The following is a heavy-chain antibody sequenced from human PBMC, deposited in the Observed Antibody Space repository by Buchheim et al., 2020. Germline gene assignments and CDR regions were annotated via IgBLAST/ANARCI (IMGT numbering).Heavy chain of an antibody. V-gene: IGHV3-30*02. CDR3: AKERRVTVTTKDAFDI. J-gene: IGHJ3*02. Sequence: QVQLVESGGGVVQPGRSLRLSCAASGFTFSSYGMHWVRQAPGKGLEWVAFIRYDGSNKYYADSVKGRFTISRDNSKNTLYLQMNSLRAEDTAVYYCAKERRVTVTTKDAFDIWGQGT. D-gene: IGHD4-17*01. CDR1: GFTFSSYG. CDR2: IRYDGSNK.